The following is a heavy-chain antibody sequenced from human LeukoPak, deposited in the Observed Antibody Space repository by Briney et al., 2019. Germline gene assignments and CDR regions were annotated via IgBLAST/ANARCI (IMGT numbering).Heavy chain of an antibody. D-gene: IGHD5-18*01. CDR1: GYTFTSYY. J-gene: IGHJ4*02. CDR2: INPSGGST. V-gene: IGHV1-46*01. Sequence: ASVEVSCKASGYTFTSYYMHWVRQAPGQGLEWMGIINPSGGSTSYAQKFQGRVTMTRDTSTSTVYMELSSLRSEDTAVYYCAREDRKVDTTMVTLRYFDYWGQGTLVTVSS. CDR3: AREDRKVDTTMVTLRYFDY.